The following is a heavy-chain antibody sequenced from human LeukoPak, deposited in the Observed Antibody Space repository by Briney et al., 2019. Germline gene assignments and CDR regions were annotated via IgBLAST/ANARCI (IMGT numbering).Heavy chain of an antibody. CDR1: SFTFSNYG. V-gene: IGHV3-7*01. D-gene: IGHD1-26*01. CDR2: IKQDGSEK. J-gene: IGHJ4*02. CDR3: ARDRSYLFDY. Sequence: GRSLRLSCAASSFTFSNYGMHWVRQAPGKGLEWVANIKQDGSEKYYVDSVKGRFTISRDNAKDSLYLQMNSLRAEDTAVYYCARDRSYLFDYWGQGTLVTVSS.